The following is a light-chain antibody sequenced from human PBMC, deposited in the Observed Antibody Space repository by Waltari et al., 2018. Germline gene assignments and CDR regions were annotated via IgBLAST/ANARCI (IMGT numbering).Light chain of an antibody. CDR3: QVWDTSGNYV. CDR1: NIRSKS. CDR2: DDT. J-gene: IGLJ1*01. V-gene: IGLV3-21*02. Sequence: SYVLTQPPSVSVAPGQTARISCGGNNIRSKSVHWYRQKPGQAPILVGYDDTDRPSGIPERFSGSNSGNTATLTISRVEAGDEADYYCQVWDTSGNYVFGAGTKVTVL.